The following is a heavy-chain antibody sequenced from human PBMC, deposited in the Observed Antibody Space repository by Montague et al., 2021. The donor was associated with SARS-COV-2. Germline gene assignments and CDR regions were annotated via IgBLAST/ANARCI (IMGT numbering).Heavy chain of an antibody. Sequence: CAISGDSVSSNRATSNWLRHAPSRGPEWLGRTYYRSKWYNDYAVSVRGRVTINPDTSKNQFSLQLNSVTPEDTAIYYCTSGREGNYNVMDVWGQGTTVTVSS. CDR3: TSGREGNYNVMDV. J-gene: IGHJ6*02. V-gene: IGHV6-1*01. CDR2: TYYRSKWYN. D-gene: IGHD1-1*01. CDR1: GDSVSSNRAT.